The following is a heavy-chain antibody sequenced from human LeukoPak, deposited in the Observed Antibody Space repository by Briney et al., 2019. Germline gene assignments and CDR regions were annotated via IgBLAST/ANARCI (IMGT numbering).Heavy chain of an antibody. CDR2: ISGSGGST. CDR1: GFTFSSYA. J-gene: IGHJ4*02. V-gene: IGHV3-23*01. Sequence: GGSLRLSCAASGFTFSSYAMSWVRQAPGKGLEWVSAISGSGGSTYYADSVKGGFTISRDNSKNTLYLQMNSLRAEDTAVYYCAKPITMVRGVQVSFDYWGQGTLVTVSS. CDR3: AKPITMVRGVQVSFDY. D-gene: IGHD3-10*01.